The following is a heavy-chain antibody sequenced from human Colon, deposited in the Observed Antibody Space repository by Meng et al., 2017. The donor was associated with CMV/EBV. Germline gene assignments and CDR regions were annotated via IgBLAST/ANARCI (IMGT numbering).Heavy chain of an antibody. V-gene: IGHV3-30*02. J-gene: IGHJ6*02. CDR1: GFTFSHYA. Sequence: GESLKISCATSGFTFSHYAMHWVRRAPFKGLEWVAFIRYDATMTFYADSVKGRFTVSRDNAKNMVFLEMNSLRAEDTAEYYCAKENCGSTSCYLGPTYYYYGLDVWGQGTTVTVSS. CDR3: AKENCGSTSCYLGPTYYYYGLDV. D-gene: IGHD2-2*01. CDR2: IRYDATMT.